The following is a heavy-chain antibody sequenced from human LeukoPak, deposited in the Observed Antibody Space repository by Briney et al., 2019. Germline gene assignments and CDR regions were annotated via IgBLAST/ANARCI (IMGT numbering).Heavy chain of an antibody. CDR1: GFTFSSYE. CDR2: IKEDGKEK. D-gene: IGHD6-19*01. V-gene: IGHV3-7*01. Sequence: GGSLRLSCAASGFTFSSYERNWVRQAPGKGLEWVANIKEDGKEKYSVDSVKGRFTISRDNAKNPLYLQMNNLRVEDTAVYYCATSQTTSGRYGNAFDIWGQGTMVTVSS. J-gene: IGHJ3*02. CDR3: ATSQTTSGRYGNAFDI.